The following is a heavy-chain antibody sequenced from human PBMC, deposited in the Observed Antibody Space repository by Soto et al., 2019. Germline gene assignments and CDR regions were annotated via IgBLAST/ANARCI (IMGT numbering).Heavy chain of an antibody. D-gene: IGHD3-3*01. CDR1: GGSISSGGYS. Sequence: QVQLQESGPGLVKPSQTLSLTCTVSGGSISSGGYSWSWIRQHPGKGLEWIGYIYYSGSTYYNPSLKSRGTISVDTSKNQFSLKLSSVTAADTAVYYCARARVWSNCFDYWGQGTLVTVSS. V-gene: IGHV4-31*03. CDR2: IYYSGST. J-gene: IGHJ4*02. CDR3: ARARVWSNCFDY.